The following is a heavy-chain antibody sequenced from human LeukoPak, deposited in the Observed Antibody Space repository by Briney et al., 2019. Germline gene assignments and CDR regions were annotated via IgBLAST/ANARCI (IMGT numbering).Heavy chain of an antibody. V-gene: IGHV4-31*03. J-gene: IGHJ3*02. Sequence: KPSQTLSRTCTVSGGSIASAGYYWSWIRQHPGKGLEWIGYINYSGSTYYNPSLKSRVTISVDTSKNQFSLKLSSVTAADTAVYYCARSAIVVVVAATDAFDIWGQGTMVTVSS. CDR3: ARSAIVVVVAATDAFDI. CDR1: GGSIASAGYY. CDR2: INYSGST. D-gene: IGHD2-15*01.